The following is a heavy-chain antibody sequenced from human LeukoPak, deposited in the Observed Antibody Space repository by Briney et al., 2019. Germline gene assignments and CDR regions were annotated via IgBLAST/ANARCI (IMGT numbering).Heavy chain of an antibody. J-gene: IGHJ6*02. CDR1: GFTFSSYW. Sequence: GGSLRLSCAASGFTFSSYWMSWVRQAPGKGLEWVANIKQDGSGKYYVDSVKGRFTISRDNAKNSLYLQMNSLRAEDTAVYYCATTLYGSGSYYIDYYYYYGMDVWGQGTTVTVSS. D-gene: IGHD3-10*01. V-gene: IGHV3-7*01. CDR3: ATTLYGSGSYYIDYYYYYGMDV. CDR2: IKQDGSGK.